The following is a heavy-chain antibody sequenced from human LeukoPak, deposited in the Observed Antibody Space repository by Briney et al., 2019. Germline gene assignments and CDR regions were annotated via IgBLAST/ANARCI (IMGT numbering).Heavy chain of an antibody. CDR1: GCIVSINY. J-gene: IGHJ3*02. V-gene: IGHV3-53*01. Sequence: GGSLRLSCAASGCIVSINYMSWVRQAPGKGLEWVSVLYSGGSTYYADSAKGRFTISRDNSKNTLYLQMNSLRAEDTAMYYCARGLGIGAFDIWGQGTMVTVYS. CDR3: ARGLGIGAFDI. CDR2: LYSGGST. D-gene: IGHD7-27*01.